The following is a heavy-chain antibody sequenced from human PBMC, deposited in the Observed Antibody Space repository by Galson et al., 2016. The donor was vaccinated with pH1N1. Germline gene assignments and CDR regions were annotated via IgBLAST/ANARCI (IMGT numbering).Heavy chain of an antibody. J-gene: IGHJ3*01. V-gene: IGHV3-9*01. Sequence: SLRLSCATSGFRFDDYAMHWVRRAPGKGLEWVSGISWNGGIAGYADSMKGRLIISRDNAKNALYLQMNSLRVEDTALYYCARYFSGGRRSVVDAFDAWGQGTMVAVSS. D-gene: IGHD2-15*01. CDR1: GFRFDDYA. CDR2: ISWNGGIA. CDR3: ARYFSGGRRSVVDAFDA.